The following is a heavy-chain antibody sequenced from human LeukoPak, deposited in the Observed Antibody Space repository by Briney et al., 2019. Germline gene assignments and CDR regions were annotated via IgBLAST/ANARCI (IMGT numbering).Heavy chain of an antibody. CDR3: ASGPLQRYCSGGSCSHAFDI. Sequence: GASVKVSCKASGYTFTSYGISWVRQAPGQGLEWMGWISAYNGNTNYAQKLQGRVTMTTDTSTSTAYMELRSLRSDDTAVYYCASGPLQRYCSGGSCSHAFDIWGQGTMVTVSS. V-gene: IGHV1-18*01. CDR1: GYTFTSYG. J-gene: IGHJ3*02. CDR2: ISAYNGNT. D-gene: IGHD2-15*01.